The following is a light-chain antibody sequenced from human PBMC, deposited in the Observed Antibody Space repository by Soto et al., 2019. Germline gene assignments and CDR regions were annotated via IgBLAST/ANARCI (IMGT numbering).Light chain of an antibody. V-gene: IGKV3-20*01. J-gene: IGKJ3*01. CDR1: QSVSDNH. CDR2: RAS. Sequence: DIVLTQSPGTLSLSPGERATLSCRASQSVSDNHLAWYQQKPGQAPRLLIYRASRRATDIPDRFSGSGSGTEFSLTISRLEPEDFAVYYCQQYGSSPLFTFGPGTKVDI. CDR3: QQYGSSPLFT.